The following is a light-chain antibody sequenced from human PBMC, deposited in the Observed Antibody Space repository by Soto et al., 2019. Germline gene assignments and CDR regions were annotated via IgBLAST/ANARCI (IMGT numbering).Light chain of an antibody. J-gene: IGKJ4*01. CDR3: HQTRSSPLT. CDR1: QAITSW. V-gene: IGKV1-12*01. CDR2: SAS. Sequence: DIHVTQSPSSVSASVGDRVTITCRASQAITSWLAWYQQKPGRAPKLLIYSASSLQSGAPSRFTGSGSGTDFTLTIPSLQPHDAAVYYCHQTRSSPLTFGGGTKVDSK.